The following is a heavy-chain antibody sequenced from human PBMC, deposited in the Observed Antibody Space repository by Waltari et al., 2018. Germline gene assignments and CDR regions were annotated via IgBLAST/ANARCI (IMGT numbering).Heavy chain of an antibody. V-gene: IGHV1-2*06. J-gene: IGHJ4*02. D-gene: IGHD3-22*01. CDR3: LRDSSGSHFDY. Sequence: LVQSGAEVKKPGASVKVSCKAPGYPFTGYAILWVRQAPGQGLEWMGRINPKNGDTHYAQNFQGRVALTTDTSTNTAFMELQRLRSDDTAVYYCLRDSSGSHFDYWGQGTLVTVSS. CDR2: INPKNGDT. CDR1: GYPFTGYA.